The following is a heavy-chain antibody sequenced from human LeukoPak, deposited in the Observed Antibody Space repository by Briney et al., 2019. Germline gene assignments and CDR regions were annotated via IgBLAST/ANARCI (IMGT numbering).Heavy chain of an antibody. CDR3: AKSEGSSGARRFDY. CDR2: ISAGGENT. V-gene: IGHV3-23*01. D-gene: IGHD4-17*01. J-gene: IGHJ4*02. Sequence: GGSLRLSCAASGFTFTSYAMSWVRQAPGKGLEWVSAISAGGENTDYADSVKGGFTISRENSKNTLYLQVNSLRAEDTAAYYCAKSEGSSGARRFDYWGQGTLVTVSS. CDR1: GFTFTSYA.